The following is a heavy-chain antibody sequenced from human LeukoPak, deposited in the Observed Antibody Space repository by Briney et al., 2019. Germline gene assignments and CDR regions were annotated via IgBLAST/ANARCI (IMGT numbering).Heavy chain of an antibody. V-gene: IGHV3-30*04. CDR1: GFTFSSYA. CDR2: ISYDGSNK. CDR3: ARIHTLLALDY. J-gene: IGHJ4*02. Sequence: GGSLRLSCAASGFTFSSYAMHWVRQAPGKGLEWVAVISYDGSNKYYADSVKGRFTISRDNSKNTLYLQMNSLRAEDTAVYYCARIHTLLALDYWGQGALVTVSS. D-gene: IGHD3-16*01.